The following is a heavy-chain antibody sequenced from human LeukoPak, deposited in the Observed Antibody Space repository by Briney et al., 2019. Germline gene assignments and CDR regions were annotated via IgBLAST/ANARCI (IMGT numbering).Heavy chain of an antibody. Sequence: SVKVSCKASGGTFSSYAISWVRQAPGQGLEWMGGIIPIFGTANYAQKFQGRVTITADESTSTAYMELSSLRSEDTAVYYCARGGRYYDSSGPQDYFDWWGQGTLVTVSS. CDR2: IIPIFGTA. J-gene: IGHJ4*02. D-gene: IGHD3-22*01. CDR3: ARGGRYYDSSGPQDYFDW. CDR1: GGTFSSYA. V-gene: IGHV1-69*13.